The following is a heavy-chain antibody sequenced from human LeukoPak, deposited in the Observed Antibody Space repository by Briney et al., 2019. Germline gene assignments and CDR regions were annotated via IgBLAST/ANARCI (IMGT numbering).Heavy chain of an antibody. CDR2: IGHSAST. Sequence: SATLSLTCAVYGGSFSCYYWSWIRQAPGKGLEWIGEIGHSASTNYNPSLESRVTISVDTSKNQFSLKLSSVTAADTAVYYCATEPGYCSGGRCYGGWFDTWGQGTLVTVSS. D-gene: IGHD2-15*01. CDR3: ATEPGYCSGGRCYGGWFDT. CDR1: GGSFSCYY. J-gene: IGHJ5*02. V-gene: IGHV4-34*01.